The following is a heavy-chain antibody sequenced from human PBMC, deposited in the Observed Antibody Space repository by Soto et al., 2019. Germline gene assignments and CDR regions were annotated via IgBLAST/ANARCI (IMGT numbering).Heavy chain of an antibody. V-gene: IGHV1-18*04. D-gene: IGHD3-22*01. CDR1: GYTFTCYY. J-gene: IGHJ6*02. Sequence: GASVKVSCKASGYTFTCYYLHWVRQAPGQGLEWMGWISAYNGNTNYAQKLQGRVTMTTDTSTSTAYMELRSLRSDDTAVYYCARRHYDSSGYGGPYYYYGMDVWGQGTTVTVSS. CDR2: ISAYNGNT. CDR3: ARRHYDSSGYGGPYYYYGMDV.